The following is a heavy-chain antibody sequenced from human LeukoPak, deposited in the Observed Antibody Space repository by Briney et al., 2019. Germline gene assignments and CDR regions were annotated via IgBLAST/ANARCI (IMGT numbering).Heavy chain of an antibody. J-gene: IGHJ4*02. CDR1: GFTFSRYW. D-gene: IGHD1-26*01. CDR2: IRQDGSEK. V-gene: IGHV3-7*01. CDR3: ARGWDRDYFDY. Sequence: GGSLRLSCAASGFTFSRYWMSWVRQAPGKGLEWVANIRQDGSEKHYLDSVEGRITISRDNAKNSLYLQMNSLRAEDTAVYYCARGWDRDYFDYWGQGTLVTVSS.